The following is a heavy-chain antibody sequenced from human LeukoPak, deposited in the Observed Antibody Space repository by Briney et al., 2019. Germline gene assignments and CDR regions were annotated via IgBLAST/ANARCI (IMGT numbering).Heavy chain of an antibody. J-gene: IGHJ3*02. CDR2: INPNSGGT. Sequence: GASVKVSCKASGYTFTGYYMHWVRQAPGQGLEWMGWINPNSGGTNYPQKFQGRVTMTRDTSISTAYMELSRLRSDDTAVYYCARGHSGYDWANDAFDIWGQGTMVTVSS. CDR3: ARGHSGYDWANDAFDI. V-gene: IGHV1-2*02. D-gene: IGHD5-12*01. CDR1: GYTFTGYY.